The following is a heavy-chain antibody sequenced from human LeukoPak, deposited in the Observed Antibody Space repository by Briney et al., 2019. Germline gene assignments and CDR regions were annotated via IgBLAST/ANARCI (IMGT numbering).Heavy chain of an antibody. V-gene: IGHV4-34*01. J-gene: IGHJ4*02. Sequence: SETLSLTCAVYGGSFSGYYWSWIRQPPGKGLEWIGEINHSGSTNYNPSLKSRVTISVGTSKNQFSPKLSSVTAADTAVYYCAGGIAARPTSLFYFDYWGQGTLVTVSS. CDR3: AGGIAARPTSLFYFDY. CDR1: GGSFSGYY. CDR2: INHSGST. D-gene: IGHD6-6*01.